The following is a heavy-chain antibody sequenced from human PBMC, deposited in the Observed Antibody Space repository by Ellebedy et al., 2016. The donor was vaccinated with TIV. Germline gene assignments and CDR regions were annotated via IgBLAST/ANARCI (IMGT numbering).Heavy chain of an antibody. CDR2: INHSGST. V-gene: IGHV4-34*01. D-gene: IGHD3-10*01. Sequence: MPSETLSLTCAVYGGSFSGYYWSWIRQPPGKGLEWIGEINHSGSTNYNPSLKSRVTISVDTSKNQFSLKLSSVTAADTAVYYCAASVRNYYYYGMDVWGQGTTVTVSS. J-gene: IGHJ6*02. CDR1: GGSFSGYY. CDR3: AASVRNYYYYGMDV.